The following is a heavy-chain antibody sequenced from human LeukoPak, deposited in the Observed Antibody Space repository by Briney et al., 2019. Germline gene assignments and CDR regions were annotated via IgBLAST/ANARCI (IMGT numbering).Heavy chain of an antibody. CDR3: TRDQSGSGFNSDY. CDR2: ISSGSRYI. CDR1: GFTFSDYY. D-gene: IGHD5-24*01. J-gene: IGHJ4*02. V-gene: IGHV3-11*05. Sequence: GGSLRLSCAASGFTFSDYYMSWIRPAPGKELEGVSYISSGSRYIDYAASVEGRFTISRDNAKNSLYLQMTSLRAEDTAVYYCTRDQSGSGFNSDYWGQGTLVTVSS.